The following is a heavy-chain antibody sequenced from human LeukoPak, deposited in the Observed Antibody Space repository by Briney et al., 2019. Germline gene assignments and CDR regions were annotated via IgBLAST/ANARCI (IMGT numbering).Heavy chain of an antibody. V-gene: IGHV1-46*01. CDR1: GYTFTSYY. CDR3: ARGGYYYDSGSYYNHFDY. CDR2: FNPNTGRP. D-gene: IGHD3-10*01. J-gene: IGHJ4*02. Sequence: ASVKVPCKASGYTFTSYYIHWVRQAHGQGVEWMGVFNPNTGRPTYAQKFQGRVTMTSDTSTNTVYMEFSSLRSEDTAVYYCARGGYYYDSGSYYNHFDYWGQGTLVTVSS.